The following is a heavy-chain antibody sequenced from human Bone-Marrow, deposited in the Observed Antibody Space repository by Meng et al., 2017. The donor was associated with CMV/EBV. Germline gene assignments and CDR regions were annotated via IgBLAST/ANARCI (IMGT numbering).Heavy chain of an antibody. J-gene: IGHJ5*02. CDR3: ARLGYCRCGSCYDWFDP. Sequence: ASVKVSCKASGYTFTSYYMHWVRQAPGQGLEWMGWISAYNGNTNYAQKLQGRVTMTTDTSTSTAYMELRSLRSDDTAVYYCARLGYCRCGSCYDWFDPWGQGTLVTVSS. V-gene: IGHV1-18*04. D-gene: IGHD2-15*01. CDR2: ISAYNGNT. CDR1: GYTFTSYY.